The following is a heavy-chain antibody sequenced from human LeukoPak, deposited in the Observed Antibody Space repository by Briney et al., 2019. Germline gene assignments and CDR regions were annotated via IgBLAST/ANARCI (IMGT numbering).Heavy chain of an antibody. V-gene: IGHV3-53*01. CDR1: GFTVSSNY. CDR2: IYSGGST. J-gene: IGHJ3*02. Sequence: GGSLRLSCAASGFTVSSNYMSWVRQAPGKGLEWVSVIYSGGSTYYADSVKGRFTISRDNFKNTLYLQMNSLRAEGTAVYYCARDRLTDDAFDIWGQGTMVTVSS. CDR3: ARDRLTDDAFDI.